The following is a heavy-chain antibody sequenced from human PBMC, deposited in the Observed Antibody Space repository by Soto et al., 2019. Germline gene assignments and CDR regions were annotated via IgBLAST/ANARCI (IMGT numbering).Heavy chain of an antibody. CDR2: IYYSAST. CDR1: GGSISSYY. V-gene: IGHV4-59*08. D-gene: IGHD2-21*02. CDR3: ARHLPYCGGDCYSLDY. Sequence: QVQLQKSGPGLVKPSETLSLTCTVSGGSISSYYWSWIRQPPGKGLEWIGYIYYSASTNYSPSLKSRVTISVDTSKNQFSLNLSSVTAADTAVYYCARHLPYCGGDCYSLDYWGQGTLVTVSS. J-gene: IGHJ4*02.